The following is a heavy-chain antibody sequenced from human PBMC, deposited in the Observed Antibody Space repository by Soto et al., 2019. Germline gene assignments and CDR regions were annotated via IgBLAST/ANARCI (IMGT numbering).Heavy chain of an antibody. J-gene: IGHJ6*02. V-gene: IGHV4-61*01. CDR3: ARGGEPLGYYGLDV. CDR2: MYYTGVT. CDR1: GGPVRSGNHF. Sequence: SETLSLTCSVSGGPVRSGNHFWNWSRQPPGRGLEWLGYMYYTGVTNYNPSLKSRASMSVDTSKDQFSLNLTSLTAADTAVYYCARGGEPLGYYGLDVWGQGTTVTVSS.